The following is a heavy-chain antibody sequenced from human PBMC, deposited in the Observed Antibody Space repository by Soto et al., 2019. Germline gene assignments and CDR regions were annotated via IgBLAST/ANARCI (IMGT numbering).Heavy chain of an antibody. Sequence: QVQLQQWGAGLLKPSETLSLTCAVYGGTFSGYYWTWIRQPPGTGLEWIGEINHSGSTNYNPSLKSPVNISVDPSKNQFSLKLTSVTAADTAVYYCARDKITGLFDYWGQGTLVTVSS. CDR2: INHSGST. CDR3: ARDKITGLFDY. CDR1: GGTFSGYY. V-gene: IGHV4-34*01. J-gene: IGHJ4*02. D-gene: IGHD2-8*02.